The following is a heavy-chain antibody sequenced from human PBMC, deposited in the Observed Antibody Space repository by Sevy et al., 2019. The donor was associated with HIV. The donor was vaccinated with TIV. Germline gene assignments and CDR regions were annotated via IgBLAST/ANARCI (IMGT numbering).Heavy chain of an antibody. V-gene: IGHV3-7*03. CDR2: IKQDGSEK. D-gene: IGHD3-3*01. CDR1: GFTFSSYW. Sequence: GGSLRLSCAASGFTFSSYWMSWVRQAPGKGLEWVANIKQDGSEKYYVDSVKGRFTISRDNAKNSLYLQMNSLRAEDTAVYYCARDKAPLFDASGYYYDYYGMDVGGQGTTVTVSS. CDR3: ARDKAPLFDASGYYYDYYGMDV. J-gene: IGHJ6*02.